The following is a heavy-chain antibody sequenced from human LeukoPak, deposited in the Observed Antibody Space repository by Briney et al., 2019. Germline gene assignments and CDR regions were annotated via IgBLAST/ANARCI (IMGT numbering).Heavy chain of an antibody. CDR2: IIPIFGTA. D-gene: IGHD3-22*01. V-gene: IGHV1-69*05. CDR3: ARDSTTYYYDRRDTFDI. J-gene: IGHJ3*02. Sequence: SVKVSCKASGGTFSSYAISWVRQAPGQGLEWMGRIIPIFGTANYAKKFQGRVTIITDESTSTAYMELSSLRSEDTAVYYCARDSTTYYYDRRDTFDIWGQGTMVTVSS. CDR1: GGTFSSYA.